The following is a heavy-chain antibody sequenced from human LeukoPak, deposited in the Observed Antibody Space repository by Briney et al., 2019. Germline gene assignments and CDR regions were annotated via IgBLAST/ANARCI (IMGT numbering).Heavy chain of an antibody. CDR1: GGSITSTNW. CDR3: ARGGSGLPFDY. CDR2: VSLSGLT. V-gene: IGHV4-4*02. D-gene: IGHD6-19*01. Sequence: SETLSLTCGVSGGSITSTNWWSWVRQPPGQGLEWIGEVSLSGLTNYSPSLSSRVIMALDTSKNHLSLHLTSVTAADTAVYYCARGGSGLPFDYWGQGTLVTASS. J-gene: IGHJ4*02.